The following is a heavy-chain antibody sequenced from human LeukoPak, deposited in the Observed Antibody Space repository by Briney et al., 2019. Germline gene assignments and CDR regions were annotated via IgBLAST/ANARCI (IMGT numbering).Heavy chain of an antibody. Sequence: GGSLRLSCVASGFTVSSYYVSWVRQAPGKGLEWVSVIYSGGSTYYADSVEGRFTVSRDNPKNTLYLEMKSLRADDTAVYYCANLYSSSSVDAFDIWGQGTMVTVSS. V-gene: IGHV3-53*01. CDR3: ANLYSSSSVDAFDI. D-gene: IGHD6-6*01. CDR1: GFTVSSYY. CDR2: IYSGGST. J-gene: IGHJ3*02.